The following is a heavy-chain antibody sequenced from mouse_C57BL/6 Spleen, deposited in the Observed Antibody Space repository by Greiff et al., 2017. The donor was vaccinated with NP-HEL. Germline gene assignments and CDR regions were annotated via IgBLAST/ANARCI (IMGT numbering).Heavy chain of an antibody. J-gene: IGHJ2*01. CDR1: GYTFTSYW. CDR2: IDPSDSYT. D-gene: IGHD2-1*01. Sequence: VQLQQSGAELVKPGASVKLSCKASGYTFTSYWMQWVKQRPGQGLEWIGEIDPSDSYTNYNQKFKGKATLTVDTSSSTAYMQLSSLTSEDSAVYYCARDRHCNYPDYFDYWGQGTTLTVSS. V-gene: IGHV1-50*01. CDR3: ARDRHCNYPDYFDY.